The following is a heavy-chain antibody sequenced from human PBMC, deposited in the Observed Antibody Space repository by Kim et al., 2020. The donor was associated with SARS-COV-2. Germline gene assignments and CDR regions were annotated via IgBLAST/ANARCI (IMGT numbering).Heavy chain of an antibody. J-gene: IGHJ6*02. Sequence: ADYVKGRLTVTRDHAKTSLYLQMNSLRVEDTAVYYCARRSPPARYNGMDVWGQGTTATVSS. CDR3: ARRSPPARYNGMDV. V-gene: IGHV3-11*06. D-gene: IGHD3-9*01.